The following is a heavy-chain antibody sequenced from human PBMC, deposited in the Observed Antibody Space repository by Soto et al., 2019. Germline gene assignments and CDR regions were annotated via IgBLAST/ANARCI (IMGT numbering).Heavy chain of an antibody. V-gene: IGHV4-59*01. J-gene: IGHJ5*02. Sequence: SETLSLTXTVSGGSISSYYWSWIRQPPGKGLEWIGYIYYSGSTNYNPSLKSRVTISVDTSKNQFSLKLSSVTAADTAVYYCARDNLVVVAANQRWFDPWGQGPLVTVSS. D-gene: IGHD2-15*01. CDR1: GGSISSYY. CDR2: IYYSGST. CDR3: ARDNLVVVAANQRWFDP.